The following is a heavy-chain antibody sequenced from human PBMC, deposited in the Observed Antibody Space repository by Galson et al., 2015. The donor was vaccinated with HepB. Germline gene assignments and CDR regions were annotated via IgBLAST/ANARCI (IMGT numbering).Heavy chain of an antibody. V-gene: IGHV1-3*01. J-gene: IGHJ4*02. D-gene: IGHD3-10*01. CDR3: ARALTRLGSGSLLGY. CDR2: INAGYGDT. Sequence: SVKVSCKASGYTFTNYAMQWVRQAPGQRLDWMGWINAGYGDTRYSQKFQGRVTFTRDTSATTAYMELSSLRSEDTAVYYCARALTRLGSGSLLGYWGQGTLVTVSS. CDR1: GYTFTNYA.